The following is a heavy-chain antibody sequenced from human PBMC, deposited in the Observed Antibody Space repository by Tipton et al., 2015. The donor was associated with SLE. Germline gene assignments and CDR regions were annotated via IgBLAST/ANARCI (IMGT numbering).Heavy chain of an antibody. V-gene: IGHV3-33*01. Sequence: SLRLSCAASGFTFRSYDMHWVRQAPGKGLEWMAVIWYDGTNKYYADSVKGRFTISRDNSKNTLYLQMNSLRAEDTAVYYCAGVQSGTTFAVYYMDVWGKGTTVTVSS. J-gene: IGHJ6*03. CDR1: GFTFRSYD. CDR2: IWYDGTNK. CDR3: AGVQSGTTFAVYYMDV. D-gene: IGHD1-7*01.